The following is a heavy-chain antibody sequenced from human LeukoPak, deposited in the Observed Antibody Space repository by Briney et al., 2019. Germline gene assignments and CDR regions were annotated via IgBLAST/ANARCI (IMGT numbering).Heavy chain of an antibody. D-gene: IGHD5-18*01. Sequence: ASVTVSCKASGYTFTSYYMHWVRQAPGQGLEWMGIINPSGGSTSYAQKFQGRVTMTRDTSTSTVYMELSSLRSEDTAVYYCAREDVDTAMVFISWFDPWGQGTLVTVSS. CDR3: AREDVDTAMVFISWFDP. CDR2: INPSGGST. V-gene: IGHV1-46*01. CDR1: GYTFTSYY. J-gene: IGHJ5*02.